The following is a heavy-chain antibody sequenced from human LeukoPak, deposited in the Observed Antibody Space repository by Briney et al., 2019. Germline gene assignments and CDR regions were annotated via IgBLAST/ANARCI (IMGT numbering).Heavy chain of an antibody. Sequence: PGGSLRLSCAASGFTFSSYAMSWVRQAPGKGLVWVSRINTDGSSTSYADSVKGRFTISRDNAKNTLYLQMNSLRAEDTAVYYCARLKVRGGFFDYWGQGTLVTVSS. CDR3: ARLKVRGGFFDY. D-gene: IGHD2-15*01. J-gene: IGHJ4*02. V-gene: IGHV3-74*01. CDR1: GFTFSSYA. CDR2: INTDGSST.